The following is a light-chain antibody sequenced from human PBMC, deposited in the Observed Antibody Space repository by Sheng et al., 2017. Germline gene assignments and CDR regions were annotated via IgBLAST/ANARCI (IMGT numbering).Light chain of an antibody. CDR3: QQRGNWPPRT. J-gene: IGKJ3*01. CDR2: AAS. CDR1: QSVSSY. V-gene: IGKV3-11*01. Sequence: EIVLTQSPGTLSLSPGERATLSCRASQSVSSYLAWYQQKPGQAPRLLIYAASNRASGIPARFSGSGSGTDFTLTISSLEPEDFAVYYCQQRGNWPPRTFGPGTKLDFK.